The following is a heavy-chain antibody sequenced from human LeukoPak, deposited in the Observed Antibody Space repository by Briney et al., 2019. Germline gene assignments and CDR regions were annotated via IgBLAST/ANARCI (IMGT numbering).Heavy chain of an antibody. CDR2: IYTSGST. Sequence: KPSETLSLTCTVSGGSISSYYWSWIRQPAGKGLEWIGRIYTSGSTNYNPSLKSRVTMSVDTSKNQFSLKLSSVTAADTAVYYCARDPQWLVQGHYYYGMDVWGQGTTVTVSS. CDR1: GGSISSYY. D-gene: IGHD6-19*01. CDR3: ARDPQWLVQGHYYYGMDV. V-gene: IGHV4-4*07. J-gene: IGHJ6*02.